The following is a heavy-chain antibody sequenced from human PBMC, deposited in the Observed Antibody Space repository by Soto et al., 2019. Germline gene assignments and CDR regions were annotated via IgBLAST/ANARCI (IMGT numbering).Heavy chain of an antibody. Sequence: PSETLSLTCTFSGCSISSYYWSWIRQPPGKGLEWIGYIYYSVSTNYNPSLKSRVTISVDTSKNQFSLKLSSVTAADTAVYYCAKYNSPNCISTSCPLLHFDYWGQGTLVTVPQ. CDR2: IYYSVST. CDR3: AKYNSPNCISTSCPLLHFDY. CDR1: GCSISSYY. V-gene: IGHV4-59*08. D-gene: IGHD2-2*01. J-gene: IGHJ4*02.